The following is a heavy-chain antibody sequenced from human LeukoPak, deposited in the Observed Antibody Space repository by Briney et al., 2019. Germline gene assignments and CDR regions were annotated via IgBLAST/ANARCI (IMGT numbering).Heavy chain of an antibody. D-gene: IGHD3-16*02. CDR3: ARSTYDYVWGSYRQGGGYYFDY. CDR1: GFTLEDYR. J-gene: IGHJ4*02. CDR2: INWNGSST. Sequence: GGALRLSCASSGFTLEDYRMSSVRQAPGKGLEWVSGINWNGSSTGYADSVKGRFTISRDNAKNSLYLQMNSLRAEDTALYYCARSTYDYVWGSYRQGGGYYFDYWGQGTLVTVSS. V-gene: IGHV3-20*04.